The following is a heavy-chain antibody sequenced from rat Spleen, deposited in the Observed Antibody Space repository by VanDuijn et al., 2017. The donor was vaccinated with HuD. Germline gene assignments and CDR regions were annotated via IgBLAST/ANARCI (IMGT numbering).Heavy chain of an antibody. D-gene: IGHD1-11*01. CDR3: ARSYGGYTSNWFPY. Sequence: QVQLKESGPGLVQPSQTLSLTCTVSGFSLISNTVHWVRQPPGKGLAWMGGIWGDGSTDYKSALKSRLSISRDTSKSKVFLKRTSQQHDDTVIYYCARSYGGYTSNWFPYWGQGTLVTVSS. J-gene: IGHJ3*01. CDR2: IWGDGST. V-gene: IGHV2-1*01. CDR1: GFSLISNT.